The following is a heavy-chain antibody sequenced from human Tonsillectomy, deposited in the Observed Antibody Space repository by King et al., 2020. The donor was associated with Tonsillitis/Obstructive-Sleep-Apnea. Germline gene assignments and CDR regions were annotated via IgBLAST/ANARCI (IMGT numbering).Heavy chain of an antibody. CDR3: ARPRCSGGSCYSHDAFDI. J-gene: IGHJ3*02. CDR1: GYIFTSYW. Sequence: QLVQSGAEVKKPGESLKISCKGSGYIFTSYWIGWVRQMPGKGLEWMGIIYPGDSDTIYSPSFQGQVTISADKSISTAYLQWSSLKASDTAMYYCARPRCSGGSCYSHDAFDIWGQGTMVTVSS. D-gene: IGHD2-15*01. CDR2: IYPGDSDT. V-gene: IGHV5-51*01.